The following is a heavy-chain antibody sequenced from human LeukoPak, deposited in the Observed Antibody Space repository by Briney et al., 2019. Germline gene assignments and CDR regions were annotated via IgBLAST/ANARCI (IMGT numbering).Heavy chain of an antibody. Sequence: ASVKVSCKASGYTFTNYYIHWVRQAPGQGLEWMGIINPSIGTTSYAQKFQGRVTMTRDTSTSTAYMELRSLRSDDTAVYYCARDCSSTSCYLDYWGQGTLVTVSS. D-gene: IGHD2-2*01. CDR2: INPSIGTT. CDR1: GYTFTNYY. J-gene: IGHJ4*02. CDR3: ARDCSSTSCYLDY. V-gene: IGHV1-46*01.